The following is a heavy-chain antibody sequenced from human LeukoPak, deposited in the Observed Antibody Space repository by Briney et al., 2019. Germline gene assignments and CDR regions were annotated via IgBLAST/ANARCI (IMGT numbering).Heavy chain of an antibody. CDR1: GFTFSSYS. CDR3: ARAVGSSSDKRYYFDY. Sequence: PGGSLRLSCAASGFTFSSYSMNWVRQAPGKGLEWVSSISSSSSYIYYADSVKGRFTISRDNAKNSLYLQMNSLRAEDTAVYYCARAVGSSSDKRYYFDYWGQGTLVTVSS. J-gene: IGHJ4*02. D-gene: IGHD6-6*01. CDR2: ISSSSSYI. V-gene: IGHV3-21*01.